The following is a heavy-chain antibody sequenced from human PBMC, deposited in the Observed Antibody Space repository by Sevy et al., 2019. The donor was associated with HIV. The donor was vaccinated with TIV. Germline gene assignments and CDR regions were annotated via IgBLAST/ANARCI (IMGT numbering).Heavy chain of an antibody. D-gene: IGHD2-15*01. CDR3: AKALGPPPGGNPYYYGMDV. J-gene: IGHJ6*02. CDR2: ISGSGGST. Sequence: GGSLRLSCAASGFTFSSYAMSWVRQAPGKGLEWVSAISGSGGSTYYADSVKGRFTISRDNSKNTLYLQMNSLRAEDTAVYYCAKALGPPPGGNPYYYGMDVWAKGPRSPSP. CDR1: GFTFSSYA. V-gene: IGHV3-23*01.